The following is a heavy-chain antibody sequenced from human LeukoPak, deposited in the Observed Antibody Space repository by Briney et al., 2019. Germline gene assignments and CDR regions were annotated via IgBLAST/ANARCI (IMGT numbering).Heavy chain of an antibody. Sequence: AGGSLRLSCAASGFTFSTYSINWVRQAPGQGLEWVSSITSSSSYIFYADSVKGRFTISRDNAKNSLYLQMNSLRAEDTAVYYCARGGPQTGTTWYMDVWGKGTTVTVSS. J-gene: IGHJ6*03. CDR1: GFTFSTYS. V-gene: IGHV3-21*01. D-gene: IGHD1-1*01. CDR3: ARGGPQTGTTWYMDV. CDR2: ITSSSSYI.